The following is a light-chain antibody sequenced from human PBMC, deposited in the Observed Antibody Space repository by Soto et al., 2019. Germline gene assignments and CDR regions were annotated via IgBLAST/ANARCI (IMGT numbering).Light chain of an antibody. J-gene: IGLJ1*01. Sequence: QSALTQPPSASGSPGQSVTISCTGTSSDVGGYKYVSWYQQHPGKAPKLMIFEVNKRPSGVADRFSDSKSGNTACLPVSGLQAEDESEYCCSSYAGNNKLGVFRTETKLTVL. CDR3: SSYAGNNKLGV. V-gene: IGLV2-8*01. CDR2: EVN. CDR1: SSDVGGYKY.